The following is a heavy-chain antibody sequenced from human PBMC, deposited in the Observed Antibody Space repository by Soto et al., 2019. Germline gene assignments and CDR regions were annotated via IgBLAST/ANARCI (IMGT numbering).Heavy chain of an antibody. CDR3: ARDSSRLSGYPNYYYGMDV. CDR2: IYYSGST. V-gene: IGHV4-59*01. J-gene: IGHJ6*02. CDR1: GGSISSYY. Sequence: SETLSLTCTVSGGSISSYYWSWIRQPPGKGLEWIGYIYYSGSTNYNPSLKSRVTISVDTSNNQFSLKLNSVTAADTAVYYCARDSSRLSGYPNYYYGMDVWGQGTTVTVSS. D-gene: IGHD3-22*01.